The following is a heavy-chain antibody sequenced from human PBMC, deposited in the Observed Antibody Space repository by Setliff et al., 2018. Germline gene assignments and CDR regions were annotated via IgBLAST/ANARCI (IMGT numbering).Heavy chain of an antibody. CDR3: ARALVPSSLGYYYYVMDV. CDR2: IYYSGST. CDR1: GGSISSSSYY. J-gene: IGHJ6*02. Sequence: PSETLSLTCTVSGGSISSSSYYWGWIRQPPGKGLEWIGYIYYSGSTYYNPSLKSRVTISVDTSKNQFSLKLSSVTAADTAVYYCARALVPSSLGYYYYVMDVWGQGTTVTVSS. V-gene: IGHV4-31*03. D-gene: IGHD3-16*01.